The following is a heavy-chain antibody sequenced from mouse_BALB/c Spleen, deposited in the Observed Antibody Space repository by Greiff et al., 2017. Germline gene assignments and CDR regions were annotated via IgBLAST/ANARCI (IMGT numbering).Heavy chain of an antibody. J-gene: IGHJ2*01. CDR1: GFTFSSYT. CDR3: ARQGYYGYFDY. Sequence: DVQLVESGGGLVQPGGSLKLSCAASGFTFSSYTMSWVRQTPEKRLEWVAYISNGGGSTYYPDTVKGRFTISRDNAKNTLYLQMSSLKSEDTAMYYCARQGYYGYFDYWGQGTTLTVSS. V-gene: IGHV5-12-2*01. CDR2: ISNGGGST. D-gene: IGHD1-1*01.